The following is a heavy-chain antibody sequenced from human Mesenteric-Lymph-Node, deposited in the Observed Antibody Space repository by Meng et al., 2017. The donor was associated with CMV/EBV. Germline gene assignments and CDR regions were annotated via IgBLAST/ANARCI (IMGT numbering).Heavy chain of an antibody. J-gene: IGHJ6*02. CDR2: IYYSGST. CDR3: ARDLLFTRLQVAGGYFYGMDV. CDR1: GGSISSSSYY. V-gene: IGHV4-39*07. Sequence: GSLRLSCTVSGGSISSSSYYWGWIRQPPGKGLEWIGSIYYSGSTYYNPSLKSRVTISVDTSKNQFSLKLSSVTAEDTAVYYCARDLLFTRLQVAGGYFYGMDVWGQGTTVTVSS. D-gene: IGHD1-1*01.